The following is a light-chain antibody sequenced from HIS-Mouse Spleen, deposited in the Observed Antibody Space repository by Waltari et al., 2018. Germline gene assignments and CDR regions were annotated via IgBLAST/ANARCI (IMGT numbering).Light chain of an antibody. CDR3: MQGTHWLT. CDR2: KVS. V-gene: IGKV2-30*02. J-gene: IGKJ4*01. CDR1: QSLVHSDGNTY. Sequence: DVVMTQSPPSLPVTLGQPASISCRSSQSLVHSDGNTYLNWFQQRPGKSPRRLIYKVSNRDSGVPDRFSGSGSGTGFTLKISRVEAEDVGVYYCMQGTHWLTFGGGTKVEIK.